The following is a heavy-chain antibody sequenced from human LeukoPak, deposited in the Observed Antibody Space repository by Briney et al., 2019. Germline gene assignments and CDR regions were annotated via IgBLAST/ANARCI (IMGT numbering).Heavy chain of an antibody. J-gene: IGHJ5*02. D-gene: IGHD3-16*01. CDR1: GSTVSSNY. Sequence: GGSLRLSCAASGSTVSSNYMSWVRQAPGKGLEWVSVLYRDGNTYYVDSVKGRFTISRDNSKNTLFLQMNSLRAEDTAVYYCARDTGGAWGSWGQGTLVTVSS. V-gene: IGHV3-53*01. CDR3: ARDTGGAWGS. CDR2: LYRDGNT.